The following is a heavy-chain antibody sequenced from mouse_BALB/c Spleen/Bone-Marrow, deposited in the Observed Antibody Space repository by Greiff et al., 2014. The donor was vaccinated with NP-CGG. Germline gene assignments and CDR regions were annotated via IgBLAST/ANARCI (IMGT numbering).Heavy chain of an antibody. V-gene: IGHV1S127*01. D-gene: IGHD3-2*01. J-gene: IGHJ3*01. CDR2: IDPSDSET. Sequence: VQLQQSGPQLVRPGASVKISCKASGYSFTNYWMHRVKQRPGQGLEWIGMIDPSDSETRLNQKFKDKATLTVDKSSSTAYMQLSSPTSEDSAVYYCARTGDSSGSSWVAYWGQGTLVTVSA. CDR1: GYSFTNYW. CDR3: ARTGDSSGSSWVAY.